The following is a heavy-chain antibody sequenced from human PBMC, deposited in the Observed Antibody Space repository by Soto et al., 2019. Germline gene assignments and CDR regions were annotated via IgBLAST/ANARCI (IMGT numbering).Heavy chain of an antibody. J-gene: IGHJ4*02. CDR2: ISGGGGQT. CDR1: GFTFSNYA. D-gene: IGHD3-10*01. CDR3: AKEGSPHFFQH. Sequence: PGGSLRLSCAASGFTFSNYAMSWVRQAPGKGPEWVSAISGGGGQTYYLESVKGRFTISRDNSKNTVSLLLNSLRADDTAVYYCAKEGSPHFFQHWGQGTLVTVSS. V-gene: IGHV3-23*01.